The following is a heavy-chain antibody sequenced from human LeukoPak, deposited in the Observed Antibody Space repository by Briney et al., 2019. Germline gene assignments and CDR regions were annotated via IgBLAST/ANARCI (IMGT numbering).Heavy chain of an antibody. Sequence: GGSLRLSCAASGFTFSSYGMHWVRQAPGKGLEWVGRIRSNSDGGTIDYAAPVKGRFTLSRDDSKTTLYLQMNSLQTEDTAVYYCATDFYDSTWGQGTLVTVSS. J-gene: IGHJ5*02. V-gene: IGHV3-15*07. CDR3: ATDFYDST. CDR1: GFTFSSYG. D-gene: IGHD3-22*01. CDR2: IRSNSDGGTI.